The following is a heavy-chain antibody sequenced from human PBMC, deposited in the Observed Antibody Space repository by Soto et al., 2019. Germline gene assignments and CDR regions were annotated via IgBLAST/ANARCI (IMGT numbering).Heavy chain of an antibody. D-gene: IGHD3-10*01. J-gene: IGHJ5*02. V-gene: IGHV3-21*04. Sequence: GGSLRLSCVASGFTFSSYSVNWVRQAPGMGLEWASSISSANAYIYYADSVKGRFTISRDNSKNTLYLQMNSLRAEDTAVYYCAKGYYGSGSYSYNWFDPWGQGTLVTVSS. CDR3: AKGYYGSGSYSYNWFDP. CDR2: ISSANAYI. CDR1: GFTFSSYS.